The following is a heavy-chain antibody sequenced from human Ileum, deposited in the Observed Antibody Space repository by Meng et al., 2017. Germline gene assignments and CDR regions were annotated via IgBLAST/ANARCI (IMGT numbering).Heavy chain of an antibody. J-gene: IGHJ4*02. Sequence: QVQRVPAGAEVKKPADSVKVSCKTSGYTFTGNNIHWVRQAPGQGLEWMGRIYPHNGATNYAQTFQGRVTMTGDTPIATAYMELNRLTSDDTAVYYCARGVAENWGQGTLVTVSS. CDR2: IYPHNGAT. D-gene: IGHD6-19*01. CDR3: ARGVAEN. V-gene: IGHV1-2*06. CDR1: GYTFTGNN.